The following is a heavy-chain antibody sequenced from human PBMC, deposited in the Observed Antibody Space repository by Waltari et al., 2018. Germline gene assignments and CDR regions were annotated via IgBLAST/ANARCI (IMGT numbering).Heavy chain of an antibody. V-gene: IGHV3-48*04. D-gene: IGHD6-13*01. CDR2: ISSSSSTI. CDR3: ARGGRIAAAGFDY. CDR1: GFTFSSYS. Sequence: EVQLVESGGGLVQPGGSLSLSCAASGFTFSSYSMNWVRQAPGKGLEWVSYISSSSSTIYYADSVKGRFTISRDNAKNSLYLQMNSLRAEDTAVYYCARGGRIAAAGFDYWGQGTLVTVSS. J-gene: IGHJ4*02.